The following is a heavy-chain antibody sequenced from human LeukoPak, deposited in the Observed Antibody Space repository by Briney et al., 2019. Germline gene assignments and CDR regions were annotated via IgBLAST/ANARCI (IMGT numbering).Heavy chain of an antibody. CDR1: GFTFSTHW. Sequence: GGSLRLSCAASGFTFSTHWMSWVRQAPGKGLEWVAKINEDGSEKYYVDSVKGRFTISRDNAKNSLSLQMHSQRDEDTAVYYCVRDQGYCTSASCRGDAFDVWGQGSMVSVSS. CDR3: VRDQGYCTSASCRGDAFDV. D-gene: IGHD2-2*01. J-gene: IGHJ3*01. CDR2: INEDGSEK. V-gene: IGHV3-7*01.